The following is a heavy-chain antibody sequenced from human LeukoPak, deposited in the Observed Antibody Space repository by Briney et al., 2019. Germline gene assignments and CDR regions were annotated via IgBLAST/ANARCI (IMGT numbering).Heavy chain of an antibody. J-gene: IGHJ6*02. V-gene: IGHV3-53*01. CDR3: ARVGGWSNYYYYGMDV. CDR2: IYSGGST. Sequence: GGSLRLSCAASGFTVSSNCMSWVRQAPGKGLEWVSVIYSGGSTYYADSVKGRFTISRDNSKNTLYLQMNSLRAEDTAVYYCARVGGWSNYYYYGMDVWGQGTTVTVSS. CDR1: GFTVSSNC. D-gene: IGHD6-19*01.